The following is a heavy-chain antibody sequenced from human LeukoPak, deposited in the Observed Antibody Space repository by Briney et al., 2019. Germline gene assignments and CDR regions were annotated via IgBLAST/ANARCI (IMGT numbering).Heavy chain of an antibody. CDR2: IYYIGSA. D-gene: IGHD6-19*01. CDR1: GGSISSYY. J-gene: IGHJ4*02. Sequence: SETLSLTCTVSGGSISSYYWSWIRQPPGRGLECIGYIYYIGSANYNPSLKSRVTISVDTSKNQFSLKLSSVTAADTAVYYCARLGRQYSSGWYEMDHWGQGTLVTVSS. V-gene: IGHV4-59*08. CDR3: ARLGRQYSSGWYEMDH.